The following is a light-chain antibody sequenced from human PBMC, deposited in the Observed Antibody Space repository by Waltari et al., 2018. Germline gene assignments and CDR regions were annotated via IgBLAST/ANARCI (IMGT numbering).Light chain of an antibody. Sequence: VMTQSPATLSVSPGERATLSCRASQIVSTNLAWYQQKPGQAPRLLIYGASTRATGFPARFSGGGSGTEFSLTISSLQSEDFAVYFCQQYNSWPQTFGQGTKVEI. V-gene: IGKV3-15*01. J-gene: IGKJ1*01. CDR3: QQYNSWPQT. CDR2: GAS. CDR1: QIVSTN.